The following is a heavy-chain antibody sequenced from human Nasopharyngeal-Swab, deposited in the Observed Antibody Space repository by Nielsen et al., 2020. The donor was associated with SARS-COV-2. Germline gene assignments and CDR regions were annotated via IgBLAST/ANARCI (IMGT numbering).Heavy chain of an antibody. Sequence: ASVKVSCKVSGYTLTELSMHWVRQAPGKGLEWMGGFDPEDGETIYAQKFQGRVTMTEDTSTDTAYMEPSSLRSEDTAVYYCARAGYCSSTSCYEGHYYYYYGMDVWGQGTTVTVSS. CDR1: GYTLTELS. CDR2: FDPEDGET. D-gene: IGHD2-2*01. J-gene: IGHJ6*02. V-gene: IGHV1-24*01. CDR3: ARAGYCSSTSCYEGHYYYYYGMDV.